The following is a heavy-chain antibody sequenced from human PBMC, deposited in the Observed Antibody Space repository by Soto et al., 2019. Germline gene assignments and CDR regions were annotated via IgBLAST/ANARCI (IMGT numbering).Heavy chain of an antibody. CDR2: IIPILGIA. D-gene: IGHD6-6*01. V-gene: IGHV1-69*02. CDR1: GGTFSSYT. J-gene: IGHJ4*02. CDR3: ARLYSSSAPSDADFDY. Sequence: QVQLVQSGAEVKKPGSSVKVSCKASGGTFSSYTISWVRQAPGQGLEWMGRIIPILGIANYAQKFQGRVTITADKSTSTAYMELSSLRSDDTAVYYCARLYSSSAPSDADFDYCGQGTLVTVSS.